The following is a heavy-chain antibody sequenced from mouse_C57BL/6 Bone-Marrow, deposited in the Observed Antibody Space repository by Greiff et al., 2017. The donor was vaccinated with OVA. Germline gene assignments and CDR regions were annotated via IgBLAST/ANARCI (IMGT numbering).Heavy chain of an antibody. CDR3: ARMELRAMDY. CDR1: GFTFSDYY. Sequence: EVQLVESEGGLVQPGSSMKLSCTASGFTFSDYYMAWVRQVPEKGLEWVANINYDGSSTYYLDSLKSRFIISRDNAKNILYLQMSSLKSEDTATYYCARMELRAMDYWGQGTSVTVSS. D-gene: IGHD1-1*01. V-gene: IGHV5-16*01. J-gene: IGHJ4*01. CDR2: INYDGSST.